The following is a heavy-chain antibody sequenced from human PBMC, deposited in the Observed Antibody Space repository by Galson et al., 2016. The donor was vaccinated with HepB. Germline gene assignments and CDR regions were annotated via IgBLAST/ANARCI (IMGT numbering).Heavy chain of an antibody. Sequence: SLRLSCAASGFSFSHPFSNAFKNAWTSWVCQAPGKGLEWVGRIKSKVDGGTEHYAAPVKGRFTVTRDDSKDMLYLQMDSLKTKDTAMYYCTAGIPNVGSGYNDFDFWGQGTLVTVSS. J-gene: IGHJ4*02. V-gene: IGHV3-15*01. CDR3: TAGIPNVGSGYNDFDF. CDR2: IKSKVDGGTE. D-gene: IGHD5-12*01. CDR1: GFSFSHPFSNAFKNAW.